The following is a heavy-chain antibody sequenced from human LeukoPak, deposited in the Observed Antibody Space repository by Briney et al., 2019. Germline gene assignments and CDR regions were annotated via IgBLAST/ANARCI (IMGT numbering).Heavy chain of an antibody. Sequence: PGGSLRLSCAAAGFTFSNYWMHWVRQAPGKGLVWVAAIKTDGSDMQYADSVKGRFAISRDNAKNTVYMQMNSLRDEDTAVYYCVRDQTVLTILDYWGQGTLVTVSS. V-gene: IGHV3-74*03. CDR3: VRDQTVLTILDY. CDR1: GFTFSNYW. D-gene: IGHD4-17*01. CDR2: IKTDGSDM. J-gene: IGHJ4*02.